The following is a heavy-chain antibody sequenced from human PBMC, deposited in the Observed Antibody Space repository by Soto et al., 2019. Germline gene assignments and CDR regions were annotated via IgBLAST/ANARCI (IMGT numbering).Heavy chain of an antibody. CDR3: VKDDGGYPSTAPH. Sequence: EVRLVESGGGLVQPGGSLRLSCAASGITISNYPMSWVRQAPGKGLDWVSGISGSGDTTYYADSAKGRFTISKDISKNALFLQLDSLRVEDSALYFCVKDDGGYPSTAPHWGQRTLVTVST. J-gene: IGHJ4*02. V-gene: IGHV3-23*04. D-gene: IGHD4-17*01. CDR2: ISGSGDTT. CDR1: GITISNYP.